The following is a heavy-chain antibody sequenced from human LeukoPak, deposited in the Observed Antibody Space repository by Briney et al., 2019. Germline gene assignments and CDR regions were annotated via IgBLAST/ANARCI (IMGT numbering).Heavy chain of an antibody. CDR3: AKDRISGDGDLHLDC. Sequence: PGGSLRLSCAASGFTFNKYNMNWVRQAPGKGLEWVSSIAPRDEWKYYADSVKGRLTISRDNSKSTLYLQMNSLRAEDTAIYYCAKDRISGDGDLHLDCWGQGTLVTVSS. J-gene: IGHJ4*02. CDR2: IAPRDEWK. CDR1: GFTFNKYN. D-gene: IGHD4-17*01. V-gene: IGHV3-23*01.